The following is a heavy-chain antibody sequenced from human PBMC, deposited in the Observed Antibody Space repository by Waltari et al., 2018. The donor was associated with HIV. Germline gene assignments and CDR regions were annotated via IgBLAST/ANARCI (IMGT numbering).Heavy chain of an antibody. CDR1: GGSFSNNA. V-gene: IGHV1-69*01. J-gene: IGHJ6*02. CDR3: ATGDGRNFGVVREYYHYGMDV. Sequence: QVQIVQSGAEVKKPGSSVKVSCEASGGSFSNNAVSWVRPVPGQGLEWLGGVIPIFGSPDYSQKFHGRLTIVADESINTAYMELSSLTSEDTAVYYCATGDGRNFGVVREYYHYGMDVWGQGTTVTVSS. CDR2: VIPIFGSP. D-gene: IGHD3-3*01.